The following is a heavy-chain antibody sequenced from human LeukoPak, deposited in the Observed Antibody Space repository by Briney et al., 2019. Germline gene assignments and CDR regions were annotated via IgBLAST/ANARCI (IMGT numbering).Heavy chain of an antibody. V-gene: IGHV4-61*02. D-gene: IGHD1-1*01. CDR1: GGSISSGSYY. Sequence: SETLSLTCTVSGGSISSGSYYWTWIRQPAGKGLEWIGRVYISGSTNYNPSLKSRVTLSIDTSKNHFSLKLSSVTAADTAVYYCARGLEWGDGFDIWGQGTMVTVSS. J-gene: IGHJ3*02. CDR2: VYISGST. CDR3: ARGLEWGDGFDI.